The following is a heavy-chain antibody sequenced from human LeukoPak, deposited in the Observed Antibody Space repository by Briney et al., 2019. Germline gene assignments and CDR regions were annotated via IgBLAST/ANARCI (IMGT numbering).Heavy chain of an antibody. CDR1: GFTFSSYG. Sequence: GGSLRLSCAASGFTFSSYGMHWVRQAPGKGLEWVSFIRYDGSNKYYADSVKGRFTISRDNSKNTLYLQMNSLRAEDTAVYYCARDLYGSGSLGPPGSFDYWGQGTLVTVSS. V-gene: IGHV3-30*02. J-gene: IGHJ4*02. D-gene: IGHD3-10*01. CDR3: ARDLYGSGSLGPPGSFDY. CDR2: IRYDGSNK.